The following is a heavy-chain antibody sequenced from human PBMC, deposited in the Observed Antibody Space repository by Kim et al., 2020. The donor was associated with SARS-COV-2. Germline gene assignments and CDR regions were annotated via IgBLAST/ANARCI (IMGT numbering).Heavy chain of an antibody. CDR3: ARDLIRGVIPGDYYYYGMDV. Sequence: GGSLRLSCAASGFTVSSNYMSWVRQAPGKGLEWVSVIYSGGSTYYADSVMGRFTISRDNSKNTLYLQMNSLRAEDTAVYYCARDLIRGVIPGDYYYYGMDVWGQGTTVTVSS. D-gene: IGHD3-10*01. CDR1: GFTVSSNY. V-gene: IGHV3-53*01. CDR2: IYSGGST. J-gene: IGHJ6*02.